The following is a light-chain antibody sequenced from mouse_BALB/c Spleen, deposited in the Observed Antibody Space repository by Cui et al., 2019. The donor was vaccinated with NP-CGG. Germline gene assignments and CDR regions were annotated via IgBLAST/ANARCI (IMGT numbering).Light chain of an antibody. CDR3: ALWYSNHWV. CDR2: GTN. J-gene: IGLJ1*01. CDR1: NGAVTTSNK. V-gene: IGLV1*01. Sequence: QAVVTQESALTKSPGETITLTCRSSNGAVTTSNKTNRVQEKPDHLFTGLIGGTNNRAPGVPARFSGSLIGDKAALTISGAQTESKAIYFCALWYSNHWVFGGGTKLTVL.